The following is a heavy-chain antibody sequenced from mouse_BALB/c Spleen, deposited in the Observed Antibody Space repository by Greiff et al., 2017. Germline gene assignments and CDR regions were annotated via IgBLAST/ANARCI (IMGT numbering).Heavy chain of an antibody. CDR3: ASLPLYYGSSSAWFAY. D-gene: IGHD1-1*01. V-gene: IGHV5-6*01. J-gene: IGHJ3*01. CDR1: GFTFSSYG. Sequence: EVKLMESGGDLVKPGGSLKLSCAASGFTFSSYGMSWVRQTPDKRLEWVATISSGGSYTYYPDSVKGRFTISRDNAKNTLYLQMSSLKSEDTAMYYCASLPLYYGSSSAWFAYWGQGTLVTVSA. CDR2: ISSGGSYT.